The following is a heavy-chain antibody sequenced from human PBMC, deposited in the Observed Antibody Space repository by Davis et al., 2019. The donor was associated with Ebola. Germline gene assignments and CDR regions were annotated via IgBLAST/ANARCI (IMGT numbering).Heavy chain of an antibody. D-gene: IGHD5-24*01. V-gene: IGHV3-7*01. Sequence: GGSLRLSCAASGFTFSSYWMSWVRQAPGKGLEWVANINQDGSEKYYVDSVKGRFTISRDNAKNSLYLQMNSLRAEDTAVYYCARQRWLQLWYFDYWGQGTLVTVSS. CDR1: GFTFSSYW. J-gene: IGHJ4*02. CDR2: INQDGSEK. CDR3: ARQRWLQLWYFDY.